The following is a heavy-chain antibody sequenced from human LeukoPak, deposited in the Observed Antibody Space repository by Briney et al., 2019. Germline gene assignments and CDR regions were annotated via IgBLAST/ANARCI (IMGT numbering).Heavy chain of an antibody. J-gene: IGHJ3*02. V-gene: IGHV4-59*08. D-gene: IGHD4-17*01. CDR1: GGSISSYY. CDR3: ARQRPADGRSAFDI. CDR2: IYYSGST. Sequence: PSETLSLTCTVSGGSISSYYWSWIRQPPGKGLEWIGYIYYSGSTYYNPSLKSRVTISVDTSKNQFSLKLSSVTAADTAVYYCARQRPADGRSAFDIWGQGTMVTVSS.